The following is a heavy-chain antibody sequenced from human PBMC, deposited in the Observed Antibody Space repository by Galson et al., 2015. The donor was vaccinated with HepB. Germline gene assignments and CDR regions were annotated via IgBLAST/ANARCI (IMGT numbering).Heavy chain of an antibody. CDR3: ARQFGGFWSGYYESYYYYMDV. V-gene: IGHV3-21*01. D-gene: IGHD3-3*01. CDR1: GFTFSNYW. CDR2: ISSSSSYI. J-gene: IGHJ6*03. Sequence: SLRLSCAASGFTFSNYWMHWVRQAPGKGLVWVSSISSSSSYIYYADSVKGRFTISRDNAKNSLYLQMNSLRAEDTAVYYCARQFGGFWSGYYESYYYYMDVWGKGTTVTVSS.